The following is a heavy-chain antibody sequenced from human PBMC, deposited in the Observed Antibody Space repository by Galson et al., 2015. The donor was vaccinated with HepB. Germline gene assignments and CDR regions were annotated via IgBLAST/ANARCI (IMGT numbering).Heavy chain of an antibody. V-gene: IGHV4-59*01. CDR1: GSSISSYY. CDR2: IYYSGST. CDR3: ARDRLVRGVIGEYGMDV. Sequence: ETLSLTCTVSGSSISSYYWSWIRQPPGKGLEWIGYIYYSGSTNYNPSLKSRVTISVDTSKNQFSLKLSSVTAADTAVYYCARDRLVRGVIGEYGMDVWGQGTTVTVSS. D-gene: IGHD3-10*01. J-gene: IGHJ6*02.